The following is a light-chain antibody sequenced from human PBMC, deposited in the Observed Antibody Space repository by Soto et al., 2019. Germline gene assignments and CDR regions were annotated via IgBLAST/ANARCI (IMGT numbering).Light chain of an antibody. V-gene: IGLV2-8*01. CDR3: SSYAGTHIV. CDR2: DVS. CDR1: SSDVGGYNY. J-gene: IGLJ1*01. Sequence: QSVLTQPPSASGSPGQSVAISCTGTSSDVGGYNYVSWYQQHPGKAPKLMIYDVSKRPSGVPDRFSGSKSGNTASLTVSGLQAEDEAEYYCSSYAGTHIVFGTGTKVT.